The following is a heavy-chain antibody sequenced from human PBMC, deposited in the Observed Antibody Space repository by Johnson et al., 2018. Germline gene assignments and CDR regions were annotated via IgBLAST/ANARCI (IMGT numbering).Heavy chain of an antibody. V-gene: IGHV3-23*04. J-gene: IGHJ4*02. CDR1: GFTFNNYA. CDR3: AKGTSYYYDTSDYFDY. Sequence: VQLVQSGGGLEQPGGSLRLSCEASGFTFNNYAMSWVRQAPGKGLEWVSGISGSGGSTYCADSMKGRFTISRDNSKNTLYLEMNSLRAEDTALYYCAKGTSYYYDTSDYFDYWGQGTLVTVSS. CDR2: ISGSGGST. D-gene: IGHD3-22*01.